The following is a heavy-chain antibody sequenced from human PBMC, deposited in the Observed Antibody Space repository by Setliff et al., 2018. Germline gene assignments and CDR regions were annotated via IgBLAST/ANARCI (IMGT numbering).Heavy chain of an antibody. CDR3: ARVAQYSSSSFYYYYYGMDV. D-gene: IGHD6-6*01. CDR1: GGSISSSSYY. J-gene: IGHJ6*02. CDR2: IYYSGST. Sequence: PSETLSLTCTVSGGSISSSSYYWGWIRQPPGKGLEWIGSIYYSGSTYYNPSLKSRVTISVDTSKNQFSLKLSSVTAADTAVYYCARVAQYSSSSFYYYYYGMDVWGQGTTVTGSS. V-gene: IGHV4-39*07.